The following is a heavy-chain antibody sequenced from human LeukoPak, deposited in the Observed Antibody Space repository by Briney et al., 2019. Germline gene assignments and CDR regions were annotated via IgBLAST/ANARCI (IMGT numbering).Heavy chain of an antibody. V-gene: IGHV1-3*01. CDR3: ARELGQYCSGGSCYPIEYFQH. CDR2: INAGNGNT. J-gene: IGHJ1*01. CDR1: GYTFTSYA. D-gene: IGHD2-15*01. Sequence: GASVKVSCKASGYTFTSYAMHWVRQAPGQRLEWMGWINAGNGNTNYAQKLQGRVTMTTDTSMSTAYMELRSLRSDDTAVYYCARELGQYCSGGSCYPIEYFQHWGQGTLVTVSS.